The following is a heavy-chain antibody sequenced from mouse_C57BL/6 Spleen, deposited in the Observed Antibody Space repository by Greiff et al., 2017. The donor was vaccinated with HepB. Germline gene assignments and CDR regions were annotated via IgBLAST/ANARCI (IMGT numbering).Heavy chain of an antibody. CDR1: GYTFTSYG. V-gene: IGHV1-59*01. J-gene: IGHJ1*03. Sequence: VKLMESGAELARPGASVKLSCKASGYTFTSYGISWVKQRTGQGLEWIGVIDPSDSYTNYNQKFKGKATLTVDTSSSTAYMQLSSLTSEDSAVYYCARRYFDVWGTGTTVTVSS. CDR3: ARRYFDV. CDR2: IDPSDSYT.